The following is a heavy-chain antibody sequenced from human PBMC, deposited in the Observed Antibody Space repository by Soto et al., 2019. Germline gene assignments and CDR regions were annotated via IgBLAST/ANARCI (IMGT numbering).Heavy chain of an antibody. CDR1: GGSMSSYY. CDR3: ARVRDYDFWSGPYYMDV. V-gene: IGHV4-59*01. D-gene: IGHD3-3*01. CDR2: IYYSGST. J-gene: IGHJ6*03. Sequence: SXTLSLNCTVSGGSMSSYYWSWIRQPPVNGLEWIGYIYYSGSTNYNPSLKSRVTISVDTSKNQFSLELSSVTAADTAVYYCARVRDYDFWSGPYYMDVWGKGTTVTVSS.